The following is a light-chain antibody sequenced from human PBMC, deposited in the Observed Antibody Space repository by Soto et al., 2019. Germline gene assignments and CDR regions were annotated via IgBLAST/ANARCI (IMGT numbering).Light chain of an antibody. CDR2: EVR. Sequence: QLVLTQPASVSGSPGQSITISCTGTIRDVGAYHLVSWYQQHPGEVPKLIIFEVRNRPSGISYRFSGSKSGNTASLTISGLQAEDEADYYCSSFTTRSTLVFGGGTKLTVL. J-gene: IGLJ3*02. CDR1: IRDVGAYHL. V-gene: IGLV2-14*01. CDR3: SSFTTRSTLV.